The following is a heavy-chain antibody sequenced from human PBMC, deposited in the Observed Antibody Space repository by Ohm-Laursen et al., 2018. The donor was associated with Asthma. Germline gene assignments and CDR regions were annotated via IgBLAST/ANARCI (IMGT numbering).Heavy chain of an antibody. V-gene: IGHV3-30*18. CDR3: AKDFRDAFDV. Sequence: SLRLSCAASGFNFGTYGMHWVRQAPGKGPEWVAVISQDGSSEYYADSAKGRFTISRDNSKNTLYLQMSRLRTEDTAVYSCAKDFRDAFDVWGQGTMVTVSS. CDR2: ISQDGSSE. CDR1: GFNFGTYG. J-gene: IGHJ3*01.